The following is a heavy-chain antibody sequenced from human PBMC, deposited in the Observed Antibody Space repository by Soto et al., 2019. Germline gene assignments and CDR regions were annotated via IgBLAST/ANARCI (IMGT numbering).Heavy chain of an antibody. Sequence: QVQLQESGPGLVKPSETLSLTCSVSGVSTSNHYWTWIRKPPGQGPEWIGCIYYRGTTNYNASFTSRVTISLDTSKNQFSLKLTSVTTADTAVYYCARGGGSPYHYHEFDYWGQGIMVTVSS. CDR1: GVSTSNHY. V-gene: IGHV4-59*11. J-gene: IGHJ4*02. CDR3: ARGGGSPYHYHEFDY. D-gene: IGHD5-12*01. CDR2: IYYRGTT.